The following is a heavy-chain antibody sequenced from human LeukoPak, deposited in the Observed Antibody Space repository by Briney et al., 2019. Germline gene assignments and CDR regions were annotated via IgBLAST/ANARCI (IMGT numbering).Heavy chain of an antibody. Sequence: GGSLRLSCAASGFASTTYAMSCVRQAPGNGLEWVSAISGSGGSTYYADSVKGRFTISRDNTQKTLYLQMNSLRAEDTAVYYCAKGGQQLVRFNWFDPWGQGTQVNVSS. J-gene: IGHJ5*02. D-gene: IGHD6-13*01. V-gene: IGHV3-23*01. CDR1: GFASTTYA. CDR2: ISGSGGST. CDR3: AKGGQQLVRFNWFDP.